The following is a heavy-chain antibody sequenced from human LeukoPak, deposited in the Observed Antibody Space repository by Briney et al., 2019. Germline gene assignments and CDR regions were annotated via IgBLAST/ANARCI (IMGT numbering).Heavy chain of an antibody. D-gene: IGHD3-9*01. CDR1: GFTFSSYT. Sequence: GRSLRLSCAASGFTFSSYTMNWVRQAPGKGLEWVSSISSSSTYIYYADSVKGRFTISRDNAKNSLYLQMNSLRAEDTAVYYCAKDRDRGYDILTGYPSDYWGQGTLVTVSS. V-gene: IGHV3-21*01. CDR3: AKDRDRGYDILTGYPSDY. CDR2: ISSSSTYI. J-gene: IGHJ4*02.